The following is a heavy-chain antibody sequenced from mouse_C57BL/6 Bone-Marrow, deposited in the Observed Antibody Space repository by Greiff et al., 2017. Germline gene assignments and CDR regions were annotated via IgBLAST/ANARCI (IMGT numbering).Heavy chain of an antibody. CDR3: ANNYDYDAAWFAY. D-gene: IGHD2-4*01. J-gene: IGHJ3*01. V-gene: IGHV1-74*01. CDR2: IHPSDSDT. CDR1: GYTFTSYW. Sequence: VKLQQPGAELVKPGASVKVSCKASGYTFTSYWMHWVKQRPGQGLEWIGRIHPSDSDTNYNQRFKGKATLTVDKSSSTAYMQLSSLTSEDSAVYYCANNYDYDAAWFAYWGQGTLVTVSA.